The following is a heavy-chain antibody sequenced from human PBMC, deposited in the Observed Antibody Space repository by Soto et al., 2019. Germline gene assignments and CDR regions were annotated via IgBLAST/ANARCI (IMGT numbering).Heavy chain of an antibody. CDR2: IYYSGST. CDR3: ARRPGKGGSY. V-gene: IGHV4-39*01. Sequence: PSETLSLTCTVSGGSISSSSYCWGWIRQPPGKGLEWIGSIYYSGSTYYNPSLKSRVTISVDTSKNQFSLKLSSVTAADTAVYYCARRPGKGGSYWGQGTLVTVSS. J-gene: IGHJ4*02. CDR1: GGSISSSSYC. D-gene: IGHD1-1*01.